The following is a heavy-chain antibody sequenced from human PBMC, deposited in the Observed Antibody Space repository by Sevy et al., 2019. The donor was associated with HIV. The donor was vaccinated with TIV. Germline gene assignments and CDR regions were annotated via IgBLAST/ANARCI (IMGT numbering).Heavy chain of an antibody. V-gene: IGHV4-59*08. CDR3: AGENAWGRGYS. CDR1: GGSITSVY. J-gene: IGHJ4*02. Sequence: SETLSLTCTVSGGSITSVYWNWIRQPPGKELEWIANIDYNGHINYNPSLKSRVTLSLDTSKNQFSLRLSSVTAADTAMYYCAGENAWGRGYSWGQGTLVTVSS. D-gene: IGHD1-26*01. CDR2: IDYNGHI.